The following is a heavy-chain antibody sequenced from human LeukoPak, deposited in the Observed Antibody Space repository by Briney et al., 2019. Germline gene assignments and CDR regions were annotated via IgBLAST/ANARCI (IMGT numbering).Heavy chain of an antibody. CDR2: ISYDGSNK. Sequence: GGSLRLSCAAYGFTFSSYAMHWVRQAPGKGLEWVAVISYDGSNKYYADSVKGRFTISRDNSKNTLYLQMNSLRAEDTAVYYCARDIRAGVTAIAAAELDYWGQGTLVTVSS. CDR3: ARDIRAGVTAIAAAELDY. V-gene: IGHV3-30-3*01. CDR1: GFTFSSYA. J-gene: IGHJ4*02. D-gene: IGHD6-13*01.